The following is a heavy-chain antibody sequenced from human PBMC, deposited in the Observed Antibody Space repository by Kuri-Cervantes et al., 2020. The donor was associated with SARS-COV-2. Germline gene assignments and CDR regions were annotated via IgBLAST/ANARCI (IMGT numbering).Heavy chain of an antibody. D-gene: IGHD3-16*01. J-gene: IGHJ4*02. CDR3: ATDWGLRYYFDY. Sequence: GSLRLSCTVSGGSISSSSYYWGWIRQPPGKGLEWIGSIYYSGSTYYNPSLKSRVTISVDTSKNQSSLKLSSVTAADTAVYYCATDWGLRYYFDYWGQGTLVTVSS. CDR2: IYYSGST. V-gene: IGHV4-39*07. CDR1: GGSISSSSYY.